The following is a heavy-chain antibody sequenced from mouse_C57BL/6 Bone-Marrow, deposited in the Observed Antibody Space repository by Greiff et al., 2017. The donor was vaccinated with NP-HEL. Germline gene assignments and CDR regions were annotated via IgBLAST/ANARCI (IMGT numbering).Heavy chain of an antibody. J-gene: IGHJ3*01. CDR1: GFTFTDYY. CDR2: IRNKANGYTT. V-gene: IGHV7-3*01. CDR3: ARYEAYYSNYALAY. D-gene: IGHD2-5*01. Sequence: VQLQQSGGGLVQPGGSLSLSCAASGFTFTDYYMSWVRQPPGKALEWLGFIRNKANGYTTEYSASVKGRFTISRDNSQSILYLQMNALRAEDSATYYCARYEAYYSNYALAYWGQGTLVTVSA.